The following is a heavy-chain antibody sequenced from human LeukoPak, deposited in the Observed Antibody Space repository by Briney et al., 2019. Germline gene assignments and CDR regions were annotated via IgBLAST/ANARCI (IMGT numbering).Heavy chain of an antibody. J-gene: IGHJ4*02. CDR3: ARDLFEYYYGSGSYALADY. Sequence: RASVKVSCKASGYTFTSYGISWVRQAPGQGLEWMGWISAYNGNTNYAQKLQGRVTMTTDTSTSTAYMELRSLRSDDTAVYYCARDLFEYYYGSGSYALADYWGQGTLVTVSS. V-gene: IGHV1-18*01. CDR1: GYTFTSYG. D-gene: IGHD3-10*01. CDR2: ISAYNGNT.